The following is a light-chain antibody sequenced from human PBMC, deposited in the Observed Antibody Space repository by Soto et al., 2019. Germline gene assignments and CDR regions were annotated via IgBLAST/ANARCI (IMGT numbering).Light chain of an antibody. V-gene: IGKV1-5*01. CDR3: QQYNGYSRK. CDR2: DVS. Sequence: DIQMTQSPSTLSASVGDRVTITCRASQSISDSLAWYQQKPGKAPYLLISDVSSLERGVPSRFSGSGSGTEFTLTISSMQPDDFATFYCQQYNGYSRKFGQGTKV. J-gene: IGKJ1*01. CDR1: QSISDS.